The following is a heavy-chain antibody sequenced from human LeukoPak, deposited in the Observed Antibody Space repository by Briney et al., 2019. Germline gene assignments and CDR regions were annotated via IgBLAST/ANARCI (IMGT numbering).Heavy chain of an antibody. J-gene: IGHJ5*02. CDR1: GGSISSSSYY. V-gene: IGHV4-61*02. CDR3: ARDVYAGGAVYWFDP. CDR2: IYTTGST. D-gene: IGHD3-16*01. Sequence: KPSETLSLTCTVSGGSISSSSYYWGWIRQPPGKGLEWIGRIYTTGSTNYNPSLKSRVTISVDTSKNQFSLNLSSVTAADTAVYYCARDVYAGGAVYWFDPWGQGTLVTVSS.